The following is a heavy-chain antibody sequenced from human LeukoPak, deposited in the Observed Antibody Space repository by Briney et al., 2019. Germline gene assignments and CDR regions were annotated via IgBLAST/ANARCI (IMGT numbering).Heavy chain of an antibody. V-gene: IGHV4-34*01. CDR3: ARLHMITFGGVMLDY. Sequence: SETLSLTCAVYGGSFCGYYWSWIRQPPGKGLEWIGEINHSGSTNYNPSLKSRVTISVDTSKNQFSLKPSSETAADTAVYYCARLHMITFGGVMLDYWGQGTLVTVSS. CDR1: GGSFCGYY. CDR2: INHSGST. J-gene: IGHJ4*02. D-gene: IGHD3-16*01.